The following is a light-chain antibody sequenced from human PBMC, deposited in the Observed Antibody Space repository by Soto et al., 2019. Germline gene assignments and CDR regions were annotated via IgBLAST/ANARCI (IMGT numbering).Light chain of an antibody. J-gene: IGKJ5*01. CDR1: QSISSY. V-gene: IGKV1-39*01. CDR2: AAS. Sequence: DIQMTQSPSSLSASVGDRVTITCRASQSISSYLNWYQQKPGKAPKLLIYAASSLQSGVPSRFSGSGSGTDFTLNISSLQPEDFATYYCQPSYSTPTFGQGTRMEIK. CDR3: QPSYSTPT.